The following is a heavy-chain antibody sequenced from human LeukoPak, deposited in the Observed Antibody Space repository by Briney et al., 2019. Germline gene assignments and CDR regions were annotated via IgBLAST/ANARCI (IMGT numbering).Heavy chain of an antibody. CDR2: ISSSGSTI. D-gene: IGHD2-15*01. CDR3: ARDNVVVAATLYYYYYGMDV. Sequence: AGGSLRLSCAASGFTFSDYYMSWIRQAPGKGLEWVSYISSSGSTIYYADSVKGRFTISRDNAKNSLYLQMNSLRAEDTAVYYCARDNVVVAATLYYYYYGMDVWGQGTTVTVSS. CDR1: GFTFSDYY. V-gene: IGHV3-11*01. J-gene: IGHJ6*02.